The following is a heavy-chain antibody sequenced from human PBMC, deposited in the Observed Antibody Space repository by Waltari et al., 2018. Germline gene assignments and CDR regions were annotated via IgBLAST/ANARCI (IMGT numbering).Heavy chain of an antibody. V-gene: IGHV1-69*08. J-gene: IGHJ4*02. D-gene: IGHD6-13*01. CDR3: ARDLEAAGAFDY. Sequence: QVQLVQSGAEVKKPGSSVKVSCKASGSTFSSYAISWVRQAPGQGLEWMGRIIPIFGTANYAQKFQGRVTITAEKSTSTAYMELSSLRSEDTAVYYCARDLEAAGAFDYWGQGTLVTVSS. CDR1: GSTFSSYA. CDR2: IIPIFGTA.